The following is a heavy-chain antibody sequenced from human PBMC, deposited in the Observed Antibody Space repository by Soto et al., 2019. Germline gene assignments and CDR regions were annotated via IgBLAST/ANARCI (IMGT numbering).Heavy chain of an antibody. CDR1: GFTFDDYA. J-gene: IGHJ4*02. V-gene: IGHV3-9*01. CDR3: AKDKWELSYYFDY. CDR2: ISWNSGNI. Sequence: EVQLVESGGGLVQPGRSLRLSCAASGFTFDDYAMHWVRQAPGKGLEWVSGISWNSGNIGYADSVKGRFTISRDNAKNSLYLQMNSLRAEDTALYYCAKDKWELSYYFDYWGQGTLFTVSS. D-gene: IGHD1-26*01.